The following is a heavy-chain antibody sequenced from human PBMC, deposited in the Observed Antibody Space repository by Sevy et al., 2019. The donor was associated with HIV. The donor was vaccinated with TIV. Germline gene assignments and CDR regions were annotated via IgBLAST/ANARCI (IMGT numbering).Heavy chain of an antibody. CDR3: VRAIQLAASY. CDR2: INPDGSKI. V-gene: IGHV3-7*02. D-gene: IGHD2-15*01. CDR1: AINIRDYW. J-gene: IGHJ4*02. Sequence: GGSLRLSCEASAINIRDYWMNWVRQALGKGLEWVANINPDGSKIYYADSVKGRFTISRDYAKNSVFLQMTSLRAEDTAVYYCVRAIQLAASYWGQGMLVTVSS.